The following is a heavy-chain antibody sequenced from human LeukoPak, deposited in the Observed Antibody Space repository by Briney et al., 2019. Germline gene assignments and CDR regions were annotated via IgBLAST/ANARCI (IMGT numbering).Heavy chain of an antibody. CDR1: GGALRTYY. CDR3: ARVRRSYAGPDAFYI. J-gene: IGHJ3*02. Sequence: SEPLSLTCTVSGGALRTYYWSWIGRPPGKAREGRGYIYYRGTTNYNPAPKSRSTISMDTSQTPFPLKLSSETAADTAVYYCARVRRSYAGPDAFYIWGQGTMVTVSS. V-gene: IGHV4-59*01. CDR2: IYYRGTT. D-gene: IGHD2-2*01.